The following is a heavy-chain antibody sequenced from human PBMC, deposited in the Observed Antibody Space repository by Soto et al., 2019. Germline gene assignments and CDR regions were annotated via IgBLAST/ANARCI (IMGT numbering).Heavy chain of an antibody. D-gene: IGHD3-10*01. CDR1: GGSFSGYY. J-gene: IGHJ6*02. CDR3: ASGPITMVRGVMGTRYYYGMDV. CDR2: INHSGST. V-gene: IGHV4-34*01. Sequence: PSETLSLTCAAYGGSFSGYYWSWIRQPPGKGLEWIGEINHSGSTNYNPSLKSRVAISVDTSKNQFSLKLSSVTAADTAVYYCASGPITMVRGVMGTRYYYGMDVWGQGTTVTVSS.